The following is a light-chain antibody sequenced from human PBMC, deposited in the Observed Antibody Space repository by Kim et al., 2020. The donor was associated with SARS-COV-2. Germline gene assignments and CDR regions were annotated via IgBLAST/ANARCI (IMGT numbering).Light chain of an antibody. CDR3: LLSYGGARI. CDR1: TGSVTSSHY. Sequence: PGGTVTLTCGSRTGSVTSSHYPYCFQQKPGQAPRTLIYDTNNKHSWTPARFSGSLLGGKAALTLSGAQPEDEAEYYCLLSYGGARIFGGGTQLTVL. CDR2: DTN. J-gene: IGLJ2*01. V-gene: IGLV7-46*01.